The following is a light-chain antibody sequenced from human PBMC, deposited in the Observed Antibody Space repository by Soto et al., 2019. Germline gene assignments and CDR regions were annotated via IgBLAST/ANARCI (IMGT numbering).Light chain of an antibody. J-gene: IGKJ1*01. Sequence: DIQMTQSPSSVSASVGDRVTITCRASQDIGSCFAWYHQKPGKAPKLLIYDASSLESGVPSRFSGSGSGTEFTLTISSLQPDDFATYYCQHYNSYSEAFGQGTKVDIK. CDR2: DAS. CDR1: QDIGSC. V-gene: IGKV1-5*01. CDR3: QHYNSYSEA.